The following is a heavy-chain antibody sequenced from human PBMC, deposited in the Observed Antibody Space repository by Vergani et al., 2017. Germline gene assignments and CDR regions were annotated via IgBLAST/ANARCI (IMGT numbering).Heavy chain of an antibody. CDR3: ARGRYCSSTSCYRPGDYYYYYMDV. V-gene: IGHV4-34*01. CDR2: INHSGST. CDR1: GGSFSGYY. J-gene: IGHJ6*03. Sequence: QVQLQQWGAGLFKPSETLSLTCAVYGGSFSGYYWSWIRQPPGKGLEWIGEINHSGSTNYNPSLKSRVTISVDTSKNQFSLKLSTVTAADTAVYYCARGRYCSSTSCYRPGDYYYYYMDVWGKGTTVTVSS. D-gene: IGHD2-2*02.